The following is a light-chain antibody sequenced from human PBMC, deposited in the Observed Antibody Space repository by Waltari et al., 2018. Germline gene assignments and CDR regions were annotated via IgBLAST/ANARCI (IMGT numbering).Light chain of an antibody. V-gene: IGLV4-69*01. CDR1: SRHSSNI. CDR3: QTGGHGTWV. J-gene: IGLJ3*02. Sequence: QLVLTQSPSASAPLGASAKLTCTLSSRHSSNIIPWLQQQPAKGPRYLMKVNSDGSHTKGDEIPDRFSGSSSGAERYLTISTVQSEDEADYYCQTGGHGTWVFGGGTKLTVL. CDR2: VNSDGSH.